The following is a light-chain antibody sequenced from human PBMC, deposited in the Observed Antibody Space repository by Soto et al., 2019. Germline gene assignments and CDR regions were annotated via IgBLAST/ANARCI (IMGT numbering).Light chain of an antibody. V-gene: IGKV3-15*01. CDR1: QRVRRD. CDR2: DSS. J-gene: IGKJ1*01. CDR3: QQYNNWPPLT. Sequence: EFAISHHPVTLSVSQGDTAPLSCRASQRVRRDLAWYQQKPGQAPRLLIYDSSTRATAIPARFSGSGSETEFTLTIGSLQSEDSAVYYCQQYNNWPPLTFGQGTQV.